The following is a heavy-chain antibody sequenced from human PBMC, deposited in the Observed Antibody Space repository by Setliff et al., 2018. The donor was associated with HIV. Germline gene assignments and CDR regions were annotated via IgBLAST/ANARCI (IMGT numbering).Heavy chain of an antibody. CDR1: GYSISSRYY. V-gene: IGHV4-38-2*02. D-gene: IGHD6-6*01. CDR3: ASEAWTSYRSSSGYYYYYMDV. Sequence: SETLSLTCTVSGYSISSRYYWGWSRQPPGKGLEWIGSVYHTGSTYYNPSPKSRVTISVDTSKNQFSLKLRSVTAADTAVYYCASEAWTSYRSSSGYYYYYMDVWGKGTTVTSP. J-gene: IGHJ6*03. CDR2: VYHTGST.